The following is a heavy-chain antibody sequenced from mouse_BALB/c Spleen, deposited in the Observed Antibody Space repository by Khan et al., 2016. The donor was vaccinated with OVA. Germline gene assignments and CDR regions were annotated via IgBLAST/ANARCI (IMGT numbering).Heavy chain of an antibody. CDR3: ARPPYFSYTLDH. J-gene: IGHJ4*01. V-gene: IGHV9-3-1*01. CDR2: INTYTGEQ. D-gene: IGHD2-10*01. Sequence: IQLVQSGPELKKPGETVKISCKASGYTFTNYGMNWVKQSPGKALKWMGWINTYTGEQTFADDFKGRFAFFLETSASTADLQINNLENEDTATYCCARPPYFSYTLDHWGQGTSVTVSS. CDR1: GYTFTNYG.